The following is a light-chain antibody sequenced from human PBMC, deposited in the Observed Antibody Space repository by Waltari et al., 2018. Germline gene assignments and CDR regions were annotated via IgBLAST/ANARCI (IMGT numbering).Light chain of an antibody. CDR1: SSIANF. J-gene: IGKJ1*01. V-gene: IGKV1-6*01. Sequence: AIQMTQSPSSLSASVRDRVTITCRSSSSIANFLNWYQQKPGKAPKVLIYGASTLQSGVPSRFSGSGSGTDFTLTITSLQSDDFATYYCQQYFNYPRTFGQGTRVEIE. CDR2: GAS. CDR3: QQYFNYPRT.